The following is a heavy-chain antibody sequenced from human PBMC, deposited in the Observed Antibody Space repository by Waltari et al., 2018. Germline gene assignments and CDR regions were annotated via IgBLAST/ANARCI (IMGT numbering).Heavy chain of an antibody. CDR1: GGSISSGVYY. CDR2: IDYSGST. CDR3: ARWGGCSGGSCYGDDY. Sequence: QVQLQESGPGLVKPSQTLSLTCTVSGGSISSGVYYWSWIRQHPGKGLEWMGYIDYSGSTYYNPSLKSRVTISVDTSKNQCSLKLSSVTAADTAVYYCARWGGCSGGSCYGDDYWGQGTLVTVSS. D-gene: IGHD2-15*01. V-gene: IGHV4-31*03. J-gene: IGHJ4*02.